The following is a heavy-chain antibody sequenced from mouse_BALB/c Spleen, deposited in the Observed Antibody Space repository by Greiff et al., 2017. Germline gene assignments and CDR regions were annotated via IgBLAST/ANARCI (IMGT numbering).Heavy chain of an antibody. J-gene: IGHJ3*01. V-gene: IGHV5-9-3*01. D-gene: IGHD1-3*01. CDR3: ARESSAY. Sequence: DVQLQESGGGLVKPGGSLKLSCAASGFTFSSYAMSWVRQTPEKRLEWVATISSGGSYTYYPDSVKGRFTISRDNAKNTLYLQMSSLRSEDTAMYNCARESSAYWGEGTLVTVSA. CDR2: ISSGGSYT. CDR1: GFTFSSYA.